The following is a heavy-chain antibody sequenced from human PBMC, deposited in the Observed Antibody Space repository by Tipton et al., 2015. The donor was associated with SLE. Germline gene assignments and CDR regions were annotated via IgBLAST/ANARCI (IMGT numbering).Heavy chain of an antibody. CDR1: GGSIRSHY. CDR3: ASGGTAFDI. CDR2: IYYSGST. V-gene: IGHV4-59*11. J-gene: IGHJ3*02. D-gene: IGHD3-16*01. Sequence: TLSLTCTVSGGSIRSHYWCWIRQFPGKGLEYIGDIYYSGSTNYNPSLKSRLIMSVDTPKNHFSLNLSSVNAADTAVYYCASGGTAFDIWGQGTMVTVSS.